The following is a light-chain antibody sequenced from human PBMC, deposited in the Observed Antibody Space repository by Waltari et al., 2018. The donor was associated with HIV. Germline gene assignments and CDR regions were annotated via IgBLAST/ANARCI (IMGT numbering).Light chain of an antibody. Sequence: EIVLTQSPGTLSLSPGERATLSCRASQSVRSASLAWYQQKPGQAPRLPVSGASSRAPGIPDRFSGSGAVTDFILTISRLEPEDCAVYYCQQYAASPLTFGGGTKVEIK. CDR2: GAS. J-gene: IGKJ4*01. V-gene: IGKV3-20*01. CDR3: QQYAASPLT. CDR1: QSVRSAS.